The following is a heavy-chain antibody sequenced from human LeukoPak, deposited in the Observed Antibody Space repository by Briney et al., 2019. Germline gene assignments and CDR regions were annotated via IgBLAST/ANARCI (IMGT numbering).Heavy chain of an antibody. CDR3: ARRNHYFCYMDV. V-gene: IGHV4-4*09. J-gene: IGHJ6*03. CDR1: GGSISSYY. CDR2: IFPSGSA. Sequence: KPSETLSLTCTVSGGSISSYYWSWIRQPPVRGLEWLGYIFPSGSAFYNPSLESRVTISLDTSENQFSLRLSPVTAADTAVYYCARRNHYFCYMDVWGKGTTVTVSS.